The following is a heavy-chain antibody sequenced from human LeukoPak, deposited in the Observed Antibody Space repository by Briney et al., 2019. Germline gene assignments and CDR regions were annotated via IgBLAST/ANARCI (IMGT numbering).Heavy chain of an antibody. Sequence: GGSLRLSCAASGFTFSSYAMGWVRQAPGKGLEWVSAISGGGGSTYYADSVKGRFTISRDNSKNTLYLQMNSLRAEDTAVYYCARAVPNYYDSSGYIWGQGTLVTVSS. D-gene: IGHD3-22*01. CDR3: ARAVPNYYDSSGYI. J-gene: IGHJ4*02. V-gene: IGHV3-23*01. CDR1: GFTFSSYA. CDR2: ISGGGGST.